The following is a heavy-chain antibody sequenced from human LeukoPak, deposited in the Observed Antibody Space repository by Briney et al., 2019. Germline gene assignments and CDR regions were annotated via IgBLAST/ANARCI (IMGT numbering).Heavy chain of an antibody. CDR3: ARTRDGYNFAFDY. CDR2: IYTSGST. J-gene: IGHJ4*02. CDR1: GGSISSYY. D-gene: IGHD5-24*01. Sequence: SETLSPTCTVSGGSISSYYWSWIRQPPGKGLEWIGYIYTSGSTNYNPSLKSRVTISVDTSKNQFSLKLSSVTVADTAVYYCARTRDGYNFAFDYWGQGTLVTVSS. V-gene: IGHV4-4*09.